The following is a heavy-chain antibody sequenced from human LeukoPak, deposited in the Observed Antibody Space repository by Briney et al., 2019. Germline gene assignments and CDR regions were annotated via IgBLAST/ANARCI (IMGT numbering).Heavy chain of an antibody. CDR1: GDSVSSNSAT. D-gene: IGHD3-10*01. J-gene: IGHJ3*02. CDR3: ARGGYYGSLAFDI. Sequence: SQTLSLTCAISGDSVSSNSATWNWIRQSPSRGFEWLGRTYYRSKWYNDYAVSVKSRITLNPDTSKNQFSLQLNSVTPEDTAVYYCARGGYYGSLAFDIWGQGTMVTVSS. CDR2: TYYRSKWYN. V-gene: IGHV6-1*01.